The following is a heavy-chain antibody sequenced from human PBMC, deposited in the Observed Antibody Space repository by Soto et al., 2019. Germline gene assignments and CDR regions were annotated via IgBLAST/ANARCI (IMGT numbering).Heavy chain of an antibody. CDR2: IVVGSGNT. D-gene: IGHD3-3*01. CDR3: AAARESYSQTYYDFWSGYPGWYYYMDV. J-gene: IGHJ6*03. CDR1: GFTFTSSA. V-gene: IGHV1-58*02. Sequence: SVKVSCKASGFTFTSSAMQWVRQARGQRLEWIGWIVVGSGNTNYAQKFQERVTITRDMSTSTAYMELSSLRSEDTAVYYCAAARESYSQTYYDFWSGYPGWYYYMDVWGKGTTVTVSS.